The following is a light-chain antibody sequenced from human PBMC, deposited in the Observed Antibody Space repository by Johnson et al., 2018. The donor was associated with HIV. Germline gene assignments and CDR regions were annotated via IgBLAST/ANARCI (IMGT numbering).Light chain of an antibody. Sequence: QSVLSQPPSVSAAPGQKVTISCAGSSSNIGRNYVSWYQQPPGTALKLLIFDNNKRPAGNPDRFSASKSGTSGTLGITGLPTGDEADYYCGTWDSSLSAYVFGTGTKVTVL. CDR3: GTWDSSLSAYV. CDR1: SSNIGRNY. CDR2: DNN. J-gene: IGLJ1*01. V-gene: IGLV1-51*01.